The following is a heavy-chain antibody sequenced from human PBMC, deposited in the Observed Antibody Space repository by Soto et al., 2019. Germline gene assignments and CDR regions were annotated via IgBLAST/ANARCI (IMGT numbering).Heavy chain of an antibody. CDR1: GYTLTELS. CDR3: ARDLASGDYIHFH. D-gene: IGHD4-17*01. J-gene: IGHJ4*02. Sequence: GASVKVSCKVSGYTLTELSMHWVRQAPGKGLEWMGGFDPEDGETIYAQKFQGRVTMTADTSTDTAYMELRSLRSEDTAVYYCARDLASGDYIHFHWGQGSLVTVAS. V-gene: IGHV1-24*01. CDR2: FDPEDGET.